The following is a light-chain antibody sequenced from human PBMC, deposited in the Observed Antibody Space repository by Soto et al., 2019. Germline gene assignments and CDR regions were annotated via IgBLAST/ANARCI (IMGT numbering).Light chain of an antibody. CDR3: SSYGGNNNLV. Sequence: QSVLTQPPSASGSPGQSVTISCTGTSSDVGSYNYVSWYQQHPNKAPKLMIYEVTKRPSGVPDRFSGSKSGNTASLTVSELQAEDEADYYCSSYGGNNNLVFGGGTKLTVL. CDR2: EVT. CDR1: SSDVGSYNY. V-gene: IGLV2-8*01. J-gene: IGLJ3*02.